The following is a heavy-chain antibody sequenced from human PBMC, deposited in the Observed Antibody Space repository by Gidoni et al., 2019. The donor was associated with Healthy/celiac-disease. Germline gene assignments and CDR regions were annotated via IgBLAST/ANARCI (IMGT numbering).Heavy chain of an antibody. J-gene: IGHJ6*02. CDR2: SRSSSSYT. CDR1: VFTFSDYY. CDR3: ARDRGQLAPMDV. V-gene: IGHV3-11*06. D-gene: IGHD6-6*01. Sequence: QVQLVESGGGLVKPGGSLRLSCAASVFTFSDYYMSWIRQAPGKGMEWVSYSRSSSSYTNYADSVKGRFTISRDNAKNSLYLQMNSLRAEDTAVYYCARDRGQLAPMDVWGQGTTVTVSS.